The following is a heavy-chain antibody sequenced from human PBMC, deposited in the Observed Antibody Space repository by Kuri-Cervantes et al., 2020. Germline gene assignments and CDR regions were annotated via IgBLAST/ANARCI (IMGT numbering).Heavy chain of an antibody. V-gene: IGHV3-15*01. Sequence: GESLKISCAASGFTFSNAWMSWVRQAPGKGLEWVGRIKSKTDGGTTDYAAPVKGRFTTSRDDSKNTLYLQMNSLKTEDTAVYYCTTGQPYLDYWGQGTLVTVSS. J-gene: IGHJ4*02. CDR2: IKSKTDGGTT. CDR3: TTGQPYLDY. CDR1: GFTFSNAW. D-gene: IGHD5-18*01.